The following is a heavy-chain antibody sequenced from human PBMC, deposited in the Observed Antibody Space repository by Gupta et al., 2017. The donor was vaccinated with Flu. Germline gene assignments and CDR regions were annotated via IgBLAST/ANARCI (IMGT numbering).Heavy chain of an antibody. V-gene: IGHV3-21*01. CDR2: ISSSSSYI. D-gene: IGHD2-2*01. J-gene: IGHJ3*02. CDR3: AREEVDVWGVVPAAQDKDDAFDI. Sequence: VSSISSSSSYIYYADSVKGRFTISRDNAKNSLYLQMNSLRAEDTAVYYCAREEVDVWGVVPAAQDKDDAFDIWGQGTMVTVSS.